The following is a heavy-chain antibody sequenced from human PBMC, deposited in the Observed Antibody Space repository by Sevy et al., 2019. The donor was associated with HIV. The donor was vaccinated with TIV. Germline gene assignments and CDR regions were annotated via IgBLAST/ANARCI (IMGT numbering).Heavy chain of an antibody. J-gene: IGHJ6*02. CDR3: ERPDRRGLAGSFDV. Sequence: GGSLRLSCAASGFIFGNYAMNWVRQAPGKGLEWVTAITGGGGSTYYADSVKGRFLISRDKSKNTMYLQMNSLRAEDTAVYYCERPDRRGLAGSFDVWGQGTTVTVSS. V-gene: IGHV3-23*01. CDR2: ITGGGGST. CDR1: GFIFGNYA.